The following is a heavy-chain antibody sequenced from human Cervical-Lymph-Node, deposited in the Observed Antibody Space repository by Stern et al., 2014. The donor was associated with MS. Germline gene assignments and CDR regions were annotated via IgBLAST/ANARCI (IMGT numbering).Heavy chain of an antibody. CDR3: ARGSHSFDI. CDR1: GFTLTDYY. V-gene: IGHV3-72*01. J-gene: IGHJ3*02. Sequence: VQLVESGGDLVQPGGSLRVSCAASGFTLTDYYMDWVRQAPGEGLEWVARSRNRANSYTTEYAASVRGRFTISRDESKNSLYLQMNSLKAEDTAVYYCARGSHSFDIWGQGTMVTVSS. CDR2: SRNRANSYTT.